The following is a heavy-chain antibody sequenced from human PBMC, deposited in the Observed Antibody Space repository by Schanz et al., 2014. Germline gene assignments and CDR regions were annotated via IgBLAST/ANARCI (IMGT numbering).Heavy chain of an antibody. CDR1: GYPFTNYY. J-gene: IGHJ4*02. V-gene: IGHV1-46*03. CDR2: VNPGGGST. Sequence: QVHLEQSGPEVKKPGASVKLSCRASGYPFTNYYIHWVRQAPGQGLEWMGIVNPGGGSTSVAQRFQTRVTLTRDTSTGTAYLGLTRLRFEDTAVYYCARDGEAAADCDYWGQGTLVTVSS. CDR3: ARDGEAAADCDY. D-gene: IGHD6-13*01.